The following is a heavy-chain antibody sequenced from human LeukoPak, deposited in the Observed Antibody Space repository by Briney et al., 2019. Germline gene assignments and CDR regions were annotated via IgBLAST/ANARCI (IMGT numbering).Heavy chain of an antibody. J-gene: IGHJ6*03. D-gene: IGHD3-10*01. CDR2: IYYSGST. CDR3: ARVPVRGYYYYYMDV. CDR1: GGSISSGGYY. V-gene: IGHV4-31*03. Sequence: SETLSLTCTVSGGSISSGGYYWSWIRQHPGKGLEWIGYIYYSGSTYYNPSLKSRVTISVDTSKSQFSLKLSSVTAVDTAVYYCARVPVRGYYYYYMDVWGKGTTVTVSS.